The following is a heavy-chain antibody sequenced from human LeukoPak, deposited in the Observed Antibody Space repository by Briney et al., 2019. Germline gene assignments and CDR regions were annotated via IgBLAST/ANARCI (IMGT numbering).Heavy chain of an antibody. D-gene: IGHD6-13*01. V-gene: IGHV3-33*08. J-gene: IGHJ5*02. CDR1: GFPFSSYA. CDR2: IWYDGSNK. CDR3: ARKDPAGLDQ. Sequence: GGSLRLSCVASGFPFSSYAMHWVRQAPGKGLEWVAVIWYDGSNKYYTDSVKGRFTISRDNSKNTLYLQMNSLRAEDTAVYYCARKDPAGLDQWGQGTLVTVSS.